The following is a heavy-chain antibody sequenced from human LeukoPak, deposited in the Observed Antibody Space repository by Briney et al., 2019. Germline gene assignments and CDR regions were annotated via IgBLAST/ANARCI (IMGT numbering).Heavy chain of an antibody. CDR2: IYNSGNT. CDR1: GGSISSSSYY. J-gene: IGHJ4*02. V-gene: IGHV4-39*01. D-gene: IGHD3-10*01. CDR3: ARRGGSGRSFDF. Sequence: SETLSLTCTVPGGSISSSSYYWGWIRQSPGKGLEWIGNIYNSGNTYYNPSLKSRVTISVDTSKNQFSLKLSSITAADTAVYYCARRGGSGRSFDFWGQGTLVTVSS.